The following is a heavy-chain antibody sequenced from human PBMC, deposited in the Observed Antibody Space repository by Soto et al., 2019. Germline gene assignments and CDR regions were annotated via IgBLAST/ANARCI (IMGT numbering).Heavy chain of an antibody. CDR2: IIPIFCTA. J-gene: IGHJ4*02. CDR1: GGTFSSYS. Sequence: QVQLVQSGAEVKKPGSSVKVSCKASGGTFSSYSINWVRQAPGQGLEWMGEIIPIFCTANYAQTFQGRVTIPADESTSTAYMELSSLRSEDTAVYYCARDGGRHSGGIDYWGQGTLVTVSS. V-gene: IGHV1-69*01. D-gene: IGHD1-26*01. CDR3: ARDGGRHSGGIDY.